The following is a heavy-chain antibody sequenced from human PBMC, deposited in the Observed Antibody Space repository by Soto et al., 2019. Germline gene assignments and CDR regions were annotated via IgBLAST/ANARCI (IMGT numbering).Heavy chain of an antibody. J-gene: IGHJ5*02. CDR3: ARVFGSSWYGYWFDP. V-gene: IGHV1-2*02. D-gene: IGHD6-13*01. CDR2: INPNSGGT. Sequence: ASVKVSCKASGFTFTGHYIHWVRQAPGQGLEWMGWINPNSGGTSYAQKFQGRVTMTRNTSISTAYMELSSLRSEDTAVYYCARVFGSSWYGYWFDPWGQGTLVTVSS. CDR1: GFTFTGHY.